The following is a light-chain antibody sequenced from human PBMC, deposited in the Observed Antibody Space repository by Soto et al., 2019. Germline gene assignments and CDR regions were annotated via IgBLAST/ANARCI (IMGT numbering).Light chain of an antibody. CDR1: QTISSY. Sequence: DIQMTQSPSSLSASVGDRVTITCRASQTISSYLNWYQQKPGNAPKVLIYAASSLRSGVPSRFSGSGSGTDFTLTISSLQPEEFATYYCQQSHTWTFGQGTKVELK. V-gene: IGKV1-39*01. J-gene: IGKJ1*01. CDR2: AAS. CDR3: QQSHTWT.